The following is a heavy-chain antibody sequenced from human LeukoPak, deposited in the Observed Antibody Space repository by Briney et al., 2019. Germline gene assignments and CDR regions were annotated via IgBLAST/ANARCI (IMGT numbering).Heavy chain of an antibody. V-gene: IGHV3-33*06. J-gene: IGHJ4*02. CDR3: AKSYDFWSGYFDY. CDR2: IWYDGSNK. CDR1: GFTFSSYG. Sequence: SLRLSCAASGFTFSSYGMHWVRQAPGKGLEWVAVIWYDGSNKYYADSVKGRFTISRDNSKNTLYLQMNSLRAEDTAVYYCAKSYDFWSGYFDYWGQGTLVTVSS. D-gene: IGHD3-3*01.